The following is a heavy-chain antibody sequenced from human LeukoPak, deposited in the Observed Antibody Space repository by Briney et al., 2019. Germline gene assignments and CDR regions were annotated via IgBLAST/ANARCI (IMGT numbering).Heavy chain of an antibody. CDR3: ARDPAYYDSSGDSHYYGMDV. CDR1: GFTFSSYA. D-gene: IGHD3-22*01. Sequence: GGSLRLSCAASGFTFSSYAMHWVRQAPGKGLGWVAVISYDGSNKYYADSVKGRFTISRDNSKNTLYLQMNSLRAEDTAVYYCARDPAYYDSSGDSHYYGMDVWGQGTTVTVSS. CDR2: ISYDGSNK. J-gene: IGHJ6*02. V-gene: IGHV3-30-3*01.